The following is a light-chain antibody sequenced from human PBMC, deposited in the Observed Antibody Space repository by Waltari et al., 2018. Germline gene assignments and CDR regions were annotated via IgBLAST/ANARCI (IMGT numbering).Light chain of an antibody. J-gene: IGLJ2*01. CDR1: SSDVGGYDS. CDR3: SSYTASNTQV. V-gene: IGLV2-14*03. CDR2: DVS. Sequence: QSALTQPASVSGSPGQSITISCAGTSSDVGGYDSVSWYQQHPGKAPKLMIYDVSNRPSGVPSRFSGSKSGNTASLTISGLQAEDEANYYCSSYTASNTQVFGGGTKLTVL.